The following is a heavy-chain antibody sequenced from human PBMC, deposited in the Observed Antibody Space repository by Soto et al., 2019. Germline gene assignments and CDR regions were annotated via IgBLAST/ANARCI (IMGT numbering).Heavy chain of an antibody. J-gene: IGHJ4*02. V-gene: IGHV3-23*01. Sequence: EVQLLESGGGLVQPGGSLRLSCAASGFTFNTYAMNWVRQTPGKGLEWVSGLSGSGAETYYADSVEGRFTISRDNSRNILFLQMNSLRAEDTAIYYCARGWQGDYWGQGTLVTVSS. CDR2: LSGSGAET. D-gene: IGHD6-19*01. CDR3: ARGWQGDY. CDR1: GFTFNTYA.